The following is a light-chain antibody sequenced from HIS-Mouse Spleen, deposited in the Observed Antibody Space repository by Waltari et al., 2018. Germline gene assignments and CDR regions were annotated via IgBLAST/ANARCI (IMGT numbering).Light chain of an antibody. CDR2: EGS. J-gene: IGLJ1*01. Sequence: QSALTQPASVSGSPGQSITISCTGTSSYVGSYKLVSWYQQHPGKAPKLMIYEGSKRPSGVSNRFSGSKSGNTASLTISGLQAEDEADYYCCSYAGSSTPYVFGTGTKVTVL. V-gene: IGLV2-23*01. CDR1: SSYVGSYKL. CDR3: CSYAGSSTPYV.